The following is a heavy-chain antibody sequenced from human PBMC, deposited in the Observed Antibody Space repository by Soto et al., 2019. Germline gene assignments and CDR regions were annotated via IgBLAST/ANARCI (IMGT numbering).Heavy chain of an antibody. V-gene: IGHV4-30-2*01. CDR1: GSSIRRGRYS. CDR3: ARVSLGALYFDY. CDR2: IYHSGST. D-gene: IGHD3-16*01. J-gene: IGHJ4*02. Sequence: TLSLTCTFSGSSIRRGRYSWSLLRQPPGKGLEWIGYIYHSGSTYYNPSLKSRVTISVDRSKNQFSLKLSSVTAADTAVYYCARVSLGALYFDYWGQGTLVTVSS.